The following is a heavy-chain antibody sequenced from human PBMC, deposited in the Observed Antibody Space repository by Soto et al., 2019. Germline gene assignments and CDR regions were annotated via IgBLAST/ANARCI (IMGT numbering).Heavy chain of an antibody. CDR2: IIPIFGTA. CDR1: GGTFSSYA. Sequence: QVQLVQSGAEVKKPGSSVKVSCKASGGTFSSYAISWVRQAPGQGLEWMGGIIPIFGTANYAQKFQGRVTITADESTSTAYMERSSLRSEDTAVYYCARSSSSGDLYYFDYWGQGTLVTVSS. D-gene: IGHD6-6*01. J-gene: IGHJ4*02. CDR3: ARSSSSGDLYYFDY. V-gene: IGHV1-69*01.